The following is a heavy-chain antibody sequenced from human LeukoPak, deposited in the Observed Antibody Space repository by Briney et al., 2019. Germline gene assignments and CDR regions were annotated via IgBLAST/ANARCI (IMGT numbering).Heavy chain of an antibody. CDR1: GYTFTDYY. D-gene: IGHD5-18*01. J-gene: IGHJ4*02. CDR2: IHPSGGGT. Sequence: VASVNLSLKASGYTFTDYYMYWVRQAPGQGPECMGVIHPSGGGTTYAQKFQGRVTLTKDTATSTVYIELSSLRSDDTAVYYCARMAMDPAMVTNFFDLWGQGTLLIVSA. V-gene: IGHV1-46*01. CDR3: ARMAMDPAMVTNFFDL.